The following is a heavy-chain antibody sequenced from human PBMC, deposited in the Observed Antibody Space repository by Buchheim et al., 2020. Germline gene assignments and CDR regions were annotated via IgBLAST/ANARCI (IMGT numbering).Heavy chain of an antibody. CDR1: GFSFSTKW. J-gene: IGHJ4*02. V-gene: IGHV3-7*01. CDR3: ARDEI. Sequence: EVQLVESGGGLVQPGGSLRLSCAASGFSFSTKWMSWVRQAPGRGLEWVANIAPDGTEKYYVDSVKGRSTISRDNTEDSLYLQMSGLRFEDTAVYYCARDEIWGQGTL. CDR2: IAPDGTEK.